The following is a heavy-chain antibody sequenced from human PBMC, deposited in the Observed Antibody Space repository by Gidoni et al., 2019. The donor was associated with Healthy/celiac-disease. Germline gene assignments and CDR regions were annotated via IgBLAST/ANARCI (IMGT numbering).Heavy chain of an antibody. V-gene: IGHV4-34*01. J-gene: IGHJ4*02. CDR1: GGSFSGYY. CDR2: INHRGST. Sequence: QVQLQQWGAGLLTPSETLSLTCAVYGGSFSGYYWSWIRQPPGKGLEWIGEINHRGSTNYNPSLKSRVTISVDTSKNQFSLKLSSVTAADTAVYYCARSPRSAGYDNRLDYWGQGTLVTVSS. D-gene: IGHD3-22*01. CDR3: ARSPRSAGYDNRLDY.